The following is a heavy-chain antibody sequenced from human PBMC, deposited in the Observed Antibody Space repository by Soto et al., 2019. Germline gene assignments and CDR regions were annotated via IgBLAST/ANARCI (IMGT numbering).Heavy chain of an antibody. J-gene: IGHJ5*02. CDR1: GFTFSSYA. CDR3: AKSASFWTAYPADL. Sequence: PGGSLRLSCEGSGFTFSSYAMSWVRQAPGKGLEWVSAISGSGGTTYYAESVKGRFTVSRDKSNNTLYLQMNSPRAEDTAVYYCAKSASFWTAYPADLWGQGTLVTVSS. V-gene: IGHV3-23*01. CDR2: ISGSGGTT. D-gene: IGHD3-3*01.